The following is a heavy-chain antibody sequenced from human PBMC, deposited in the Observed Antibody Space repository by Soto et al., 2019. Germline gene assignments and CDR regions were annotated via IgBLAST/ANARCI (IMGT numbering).Heavy chain of an antibody. CDR1: GFTFSSYS. CDR2: ITASEGTT. Sequence: EVKLLESGGGLVQPGGSLRLSCAASGFTFSSYSMSWVRQAPGKGLEWVSHITASEGTTYYADSVKDRFTISRDTSRNKLYLQINGLRSDDTALYYCSKFMEVNWNYDAFRIWGQGTMFTFSS. J-gene: IGHJ3*02. CDR3: SKFMEVNWNYDAFRI. V-gene: IGHV3-23*01. D-gene: IGHD1-7*01.